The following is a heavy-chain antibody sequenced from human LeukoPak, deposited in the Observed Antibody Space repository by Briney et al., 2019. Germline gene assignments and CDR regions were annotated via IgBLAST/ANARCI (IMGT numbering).Heavy chain of an antibody. CDR3: VKDVAPGRPGAGPGS. CDR2: IEHDGSFT. V-gene: IGHV3-30*02. Sequence: PGRSPRLSRVAAASTFSTYGIQSVSPAPDKWMELVAFIEHDGSFTHYPESVKGRFSLSRDDSKTAVSLQMNSLRAGDTALYYCVKDVAPGRPGAGPGSWGQGTLVTVSS. J-gene: IGHJ5*02. CDR1: ASTFSTYG. D-gene: IGHD6-13*01.